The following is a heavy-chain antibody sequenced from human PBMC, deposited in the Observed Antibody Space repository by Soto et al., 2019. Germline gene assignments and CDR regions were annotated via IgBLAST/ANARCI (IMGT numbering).Heavy chain of an antibody. CDR1: GGSISSYY. V-gene: IGHV4-59*08. CDR3: ARGESHDWEGFDY. J-gene: IGHJ4*02. CDR2: IYYSGYT. Sequence: QVQLQESGPGLVKPSETLSFTCTVSGGSISSYYWNWIRQPPGKGLEWIGYIYYSGYTNYDPSLNRWVTITVDTSGNRLSQNLSSGTATDTAVYYCARGESHDWEGFDYWGQGTLVTVSS. D-gene: IGHD3-9*01.